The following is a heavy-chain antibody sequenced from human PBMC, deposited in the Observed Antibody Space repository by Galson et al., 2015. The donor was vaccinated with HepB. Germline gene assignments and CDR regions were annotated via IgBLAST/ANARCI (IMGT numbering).Heavy chain of an antibody. CDR2: ISYDGSNK. Sequence: SLRLSCAASGFTFSSYAMHWVRQAPGKGLEWVAVISYDGSNKYYADSVKGRFTISRDNSKNTLYLQMNSLRAEDTAVYYCVKVGGGSWEGLDYWGQGTLVTVSS. J-gene: IGHJ4*02. V-gene: IGHV3-30*04. D-gene: IGHD2-15*01. CDR3: VKVGGGSWEGLDY. CDR1: GFTFSSYA.